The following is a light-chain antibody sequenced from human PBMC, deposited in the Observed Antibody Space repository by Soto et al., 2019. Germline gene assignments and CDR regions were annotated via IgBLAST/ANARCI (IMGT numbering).Light chain of an antibody. Sequence: DIQMTQSPSSLSSSVGDSVTITCRASQDIRDRLSWFQEKPGKAPKRLIYAASTLQGGVPSRFSGRGSGTEFTLTISRLEPEDFAMYHCQQYDTSLWAYTFGQGTKLEIK. CDR3: QQYDTSLWAYT. J-gene: IGKJ2*01. V-gene: IGKV1-17*01. CDR2: AAS. CDR1: QDIRDR.